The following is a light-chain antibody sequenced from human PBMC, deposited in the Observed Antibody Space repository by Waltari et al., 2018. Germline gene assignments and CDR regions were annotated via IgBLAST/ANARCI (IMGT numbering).Light chain of an antibody. Sequence: DIVLTQSPDSLAVSLGERPTINCKSSQSVLYSSNNKNYLAWYQQKPGQPPRLLIYWASTRESGVPDRFSGSGSGTDFTLTISSLQAEDVALYYCQQYYSTPQAFGQGTKVEI. CDR2: WAS. CDR3: QQYYSTPQA. V-gene: IGKV4-1*01. J-gene: IGKJ1*01. CDR1: QSVLYSSNNKNY.